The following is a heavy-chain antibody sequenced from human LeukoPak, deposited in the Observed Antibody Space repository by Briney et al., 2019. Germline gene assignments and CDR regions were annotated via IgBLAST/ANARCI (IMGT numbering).Heavy chain of an antibody. CDR2: IYHSGST. D-gene: IGHD1-26*01. CDR1: GYSISSGYY. J-gene: IGHJ5*02. CDR3: ARRWARPDWFDP. Sequence: PSETLSLTCTVSGYSISSGYYWGWIRQPPGKGLEWIGSIYHSGSTYYNPSLKSRVTISVDTSKNQFSLKLSSVTAAETAVYYCARRWARPDWFDPWGQGTLVTVSS. V-gene: IGHV4-38-2*02.